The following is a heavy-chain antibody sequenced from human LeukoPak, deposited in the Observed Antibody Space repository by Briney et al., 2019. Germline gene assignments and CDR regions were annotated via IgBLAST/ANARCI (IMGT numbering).Heavy chain of an antibody. Sequence: GGSLRLSCAASEFTFRTYSMNWVRQAPGKGLEWVSYIDTTSSTIYYADSVKGRFTISRDNAKNSLYLQMNSLKAEDTAMYYCAKDGGGASFNYETPYYFDSWGQGTLVTVSS. D-gene: IGHD3-16*01. CDR2: IDTTSSTI. V-gene: IGHV3-48*01. CDR3: AKDGGGASFNYETPYYFDS. CDR1: EFTFRTYS. J-gene: IGHJ4*02.